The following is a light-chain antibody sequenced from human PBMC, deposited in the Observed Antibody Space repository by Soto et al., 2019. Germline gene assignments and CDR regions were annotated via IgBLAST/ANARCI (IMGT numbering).Light chain of an antibody. V-gene: IGLV2-14*01. CDR1: SSDVGGYNY. J-gene: IGLJ2*01. CDR2: DVS. CDR3: TSYTTSTTVV. Sequence: QSVLTQPASVSGSPGQSVTISCTGTSSDVGGYNYVSWYQLHPGKPPKLIIYDVSNRPSGISSRFSGSKSGNTASLTLSGLQAEDEADYYCTSYTTSTTVVFGGGTKLTVL.